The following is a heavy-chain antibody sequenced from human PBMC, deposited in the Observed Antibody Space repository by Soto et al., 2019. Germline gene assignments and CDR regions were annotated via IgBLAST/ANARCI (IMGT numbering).Heavy chain of an antibody. CDR2: IDWNGDTT. J-gene: IGHJ6*02. CDR3: AKCRSSWVQSGIDV. V-gene: IGHV3-9*01. CDR1: GFSFDDYA. Sequence: PGGSLRLSCAGSGFSFDDYAMHWVRQAPGKGLEWVSGIDWNGDTTGYADSVKGRFIISRDNAKKSLYLQMSSLRPEDTAFYYCAKCRSSWVQSGIDVWGQGTTVTVSS.